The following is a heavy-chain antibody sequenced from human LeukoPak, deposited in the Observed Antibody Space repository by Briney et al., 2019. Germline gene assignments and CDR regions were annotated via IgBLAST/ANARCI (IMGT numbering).Heavy chain of an antibody. CDR3: VRGSGSYSVY. CDR1: GGSISSSGYS. Sequence: SETLSLTCTVSGGSISSSGYSWSWIRQPPGMGPEWIGYSHGNGDTNYNPSLKSRVTISVDTSKNQFSLKLSSVTAADTAVYYCVRGSGSYSVYWGQGTLVTVSS. V-gene: IGHV4-61*05. D-gene: IGHD1-26*01. J-gene: IGHJ4*02. CDR2: SHGNGDT.